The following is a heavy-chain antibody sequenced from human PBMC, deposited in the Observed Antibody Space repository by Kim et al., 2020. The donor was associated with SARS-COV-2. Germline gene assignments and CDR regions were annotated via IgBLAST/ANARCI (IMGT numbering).Heavy chain of an antibody. J-gene: IGHJ4*02. D-gene: IGHD2-15*01. CDR2: GST. CDR3: AKGYQGGR. V-gene: IGHV3-23*01. Sequence: GSTYYADSVKGRFTISRDNSKNTLYLQMNSLRAEDTAVYYCAKGYQGGRWGQGTLVTVSS.